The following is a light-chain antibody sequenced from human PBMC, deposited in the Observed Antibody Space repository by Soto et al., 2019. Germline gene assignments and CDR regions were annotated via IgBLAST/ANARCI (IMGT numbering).Light chain of an antibody. J-gene: IGKJ1*01. CDR2: DAS. CDR1: QTISSW. CDR3: QQYNSYPGT. V-gene: IGKV1-5*01. Sequence: DIQMTQSPSTLSGSVGDRVTITCRASQTISSWLAWYQQKPGKAPKLLIYDASSLESGVPSRFSGSGSGTEFTLTISSLQPDDFATYYCQQYNSYPGTFGQGTKVEIK.